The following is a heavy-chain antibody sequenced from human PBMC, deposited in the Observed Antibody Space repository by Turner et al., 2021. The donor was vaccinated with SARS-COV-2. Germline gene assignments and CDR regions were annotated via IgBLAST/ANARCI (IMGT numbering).Heavy chain of an antibody. J-gene: IGHJ4*02. V-gene: IGHV4-39*01. CDR2: RYYVRNSEET. Sequence: QLYLQDSGPGLVMPSETVSLTWTVSGGSISSSIYHCGWTRQPPGKGLERIGNRYYVRNSEETNYNPSVKSRVAISVDTSKYQFTLKLISVSAADTAVYYCARLGQEYSGYPYFDYWGQGTLVTVSS. CDR1: GGSISSSIYH. CDR3: ARLGQEYSGYPYFDY. D-gene: IGHD5-12*01.